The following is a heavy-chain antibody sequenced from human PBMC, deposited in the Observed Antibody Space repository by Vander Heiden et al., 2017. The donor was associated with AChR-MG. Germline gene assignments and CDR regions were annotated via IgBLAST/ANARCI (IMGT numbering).Heavy chain of an antibody. V-gene: IGHV3-23*01. J-gene: IGHJ3*02. CDR3: AKDPEYYYDSSGYYTGAFDI. CDR1: GFTFSRYA. Sequence: VQLLESGGGLVQPGGSLTLSCAASGFTFSRYALSGVRQAPGKGLEWVSAISGSGGSKYYADSVKGRFTIARDNSKNTLYLQRNSLRAEETAVYYCAKDPEYYYDSSGYYTGAFDIWGHGRMVTVSS. CDR2: ISGSGGSK. D-gene: IGHD3-22*01.